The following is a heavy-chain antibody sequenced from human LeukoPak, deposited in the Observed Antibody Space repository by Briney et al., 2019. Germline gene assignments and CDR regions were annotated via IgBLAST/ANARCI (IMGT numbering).Heavy chain of an antibody. J-gene: IGHJ6*03. CDR1: GGTFSSYA. V-gene: IGHV1-69*05. CDR3: ARGGYYDSSGYWRGAYYYYYYMDV. Sequence: ASVKVSCTASGGTFSSYAISWVRQAPGQGLEWMGGIIPIFGTANYAQKFQGRVTITTDESTSTAYMELSSLRSEDTAVYYCARGGYYDSSGYWRGAYYYYYYMDVWGKGTTVTVSS. D-gene: IGHD3-22*01. CDR2: IIPIFGTA.